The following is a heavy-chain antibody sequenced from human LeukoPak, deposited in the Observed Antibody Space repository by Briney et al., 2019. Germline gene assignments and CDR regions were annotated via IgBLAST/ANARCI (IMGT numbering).Heavy chain of an antibody. Sequence: AASVKVSCKASGGTFSSYAISWVRLAPGQGLEWMGGIIPIFGTANYAQKFQGRVTITTDESTSTAYMELSSLRSEDTAVYYCASKVTGSGSYYYYYYMDVWGKGTTVTVSS. D-gene: IGHD1-26*01. CDR2: IIPIFGTA. V-gene: IGHV1-69*05. CDR3: ASKVTGSGSYYYYYYMDV. J-gene: IGHJ6*03. CDR1: GGTFSSYA.